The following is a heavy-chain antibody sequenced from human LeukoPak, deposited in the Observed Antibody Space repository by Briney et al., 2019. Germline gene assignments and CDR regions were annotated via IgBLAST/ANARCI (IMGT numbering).Heavy chain of an antibody. D-gene: IGHD3-22*01. CDR2: TYYSGST. J-gene: IGHJ5*02. CDR3: ARPYYYDSRIDP. CDR1: GGSISSGDYY. Sequence: PSQTLSLTCTVSGGSISSGDYYWSWIRQPPGKGLEWVGYTYYSGSTYYNPSLKSRATISVDTSKNQFSLKLTSVTAADTAVYYCARPYYYDSRIDPWGQGTLVTVSS. V-gene: IGHV4-30-4*01.